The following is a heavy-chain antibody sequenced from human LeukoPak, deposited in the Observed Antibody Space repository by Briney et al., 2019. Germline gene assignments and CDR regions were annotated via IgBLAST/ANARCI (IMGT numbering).Heavy chain of an antibody. CDR3: ARSGDQGYYDSTGYKAWGF. J-gene: IGHJ4*01. V-gene: IGHV3-23*01. Sequence: GGSLRLSCAASGFTFSSYAMSWVRQAPGKGLEWVSFISPSGDFTNYADSVKGRFSISRDNSENTLYLELNSLRVDDTAVYYCARSGDQGYYDSTGYKAWGFWGHGTLVTVSS. D-gene: IGHD3-22*01. CDR1: GFTFSSYA. CDR2: ISPSGDFT.